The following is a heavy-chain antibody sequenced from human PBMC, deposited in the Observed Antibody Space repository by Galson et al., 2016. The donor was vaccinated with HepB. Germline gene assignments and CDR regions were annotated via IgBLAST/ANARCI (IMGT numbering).Heavy chain of an antibody. CDR3: VARTVRDFILVEY. J-gene: IGHJ4*02. D-gene: IGHD2-21*01. Sequence: SLRLSCAASGFNVSSYALHWVRQAPGKGLEYFSGISSVAGTTYYVDSVRGRFTISRDNSKNTLYGQMNSLRAEGTAVYFCVARTVRDFILVEYWGQGTLVTVSS. CDR1: GFNVSSYA. V-gene: IGHV3-64*05. CDR2: ISSVAGTT.